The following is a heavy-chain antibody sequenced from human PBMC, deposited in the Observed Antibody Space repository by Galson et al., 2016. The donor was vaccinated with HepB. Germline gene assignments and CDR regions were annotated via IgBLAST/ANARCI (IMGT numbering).Heavy chain of an antibody. CDR1: GGSIRSYY. CDR3: AKIIGRMWFDP. Sequence: SETLSLTCTVSGGSIRSYYWSWIRQPPGKGLEWIGYIYYSGSTTYNPSLKGRVTITVDTSKNQFYLNLTSVTAADTAVYYCAKIIGRMWFDPWGQGTLVTVSS. CDR2: IYYSGST. J-gene: IGHJ5*02. V-gene: IGHV4-59*01.